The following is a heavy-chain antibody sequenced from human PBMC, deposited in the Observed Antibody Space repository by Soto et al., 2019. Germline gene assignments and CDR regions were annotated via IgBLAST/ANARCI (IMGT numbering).Heavy chain of an antibody. CDR3: AKDRATMIVVVPNDAFDI. CDR2: ISGSGGGT. CDR1: GCNFSSYA. D-gene: IGHD3-22*01. V-gene: IGHV3-23*01. Sequence: GGPQRLRYAASGCNFSSYARSCVRQAPGKGLEWVSAISGSGGGTYYADSVKGRFTISRDNSKNTLYLQMNSLRAEDTAVYYCAKDRATMIVVVPNDAFDIWGQGTMVTVSS. J-gene: IGHJ3*02.